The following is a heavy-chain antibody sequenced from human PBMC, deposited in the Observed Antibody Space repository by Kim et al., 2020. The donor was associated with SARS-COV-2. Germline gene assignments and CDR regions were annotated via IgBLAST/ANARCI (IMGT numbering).Heavy chain of an antibody. CDR3: PKHDGHGAFDI. CDR2: MSGSGSRT. J-gene: IGHJ3*02. CDR1: GFTFSSYA. V-gene: IGHV3-23*01. Sequence: GGSLRLSCAASGFTFSSYAMSLVRQAPGKGLEWVSAMSGSGSRTNYADSVKGRFTISRDNSKNTLYLHMNSLRAEDTAVYYYPKHDGHGAFDIWGQGTLV.